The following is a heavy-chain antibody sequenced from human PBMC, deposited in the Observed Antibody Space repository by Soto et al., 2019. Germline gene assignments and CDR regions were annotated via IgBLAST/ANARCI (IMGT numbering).Heavy chain of an antibody. CDR3: ASNRYYGSGSPVGY. CDR1: GFTFSSYW. V-gene: IGHV3-74*01. J-gene: IGHJ4*02. Sequence: GGSLRLSCGASGFTFSSYWMHWVRQAPGKGLVWVSRINSDGSSTSYADSVKGRFTISRDNAKNTLYLQMNSLRAEDTAVYYCASNRYYGSGSPVGYWGQGTLVTVSS. D-gene: IGHD3-10*01. CDR2: INSDGSST.